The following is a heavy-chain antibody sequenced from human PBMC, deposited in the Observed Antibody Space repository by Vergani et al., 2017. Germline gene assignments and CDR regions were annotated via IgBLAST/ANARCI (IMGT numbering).Heavy chain of an antibody. D-gene: IGHD3-16*02. V-gene: IGHV4-61*02. CDR3: ARETVVTSWDGYRFHYMDV. CDR1: GGAVKSGSNF. CDR2: STAGST. J-gene: IGHJ6*03. Sequence: QVQLQESGPGLVKPSQTLSLTCSVSGGAVKSGSNFWTWIRQPAGKGRVWIGRTSTAGSTNYNPSLKSRVTVSVATSKTQISLRLTSVTAEDTAVYYCARETVVTSWDGYRFHYMDVWGKGTTVTVFS.